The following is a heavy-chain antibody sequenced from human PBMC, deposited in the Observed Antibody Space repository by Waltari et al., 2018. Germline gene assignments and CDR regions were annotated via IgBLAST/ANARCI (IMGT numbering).Heavy chain of an antibody. CDR1: GFTFSDYY. CDR2: ISSSGSTI. V-gene: IGHV3-11*04. D-gene: IGHD6-19*01. J-gene: IGHJ5*02. Sequence: QVQLVESGGGLVKPGGSLRLSCAASGFTFSDYYMSWIRQAPGKGLEWVSYISSSGSTIYYADSVKGRFTISRDNAKNSLYLQMNSLRAEDTAVYYCARGNLEYSSGWFEDEYNWFDPWGQGTLVTVSS. CDR3: ARGNLEYSSGWFEDEYNWFDP.